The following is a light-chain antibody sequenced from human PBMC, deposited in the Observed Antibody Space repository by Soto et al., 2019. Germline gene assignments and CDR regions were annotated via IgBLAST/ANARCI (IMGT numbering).Light chain of an antibody. J-gene: IGKJ1*01. CDR1: QSVGSSY. CDR3: QHYGASRWT. CDR2: GAS. Sequence: EIVLAQSPGTLSLSPGERATLSCRASQSVGSSYLARYQQKPGQAPTLLIYGASSRATGIPDRFSGSGSGTDFTLTISRLEPEDFAVYYCQHYGASRWTFAQGTKVEI. V-gene: IGKV3-20*01.